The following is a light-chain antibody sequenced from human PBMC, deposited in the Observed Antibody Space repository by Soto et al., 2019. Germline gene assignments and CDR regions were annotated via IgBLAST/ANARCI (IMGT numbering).Light chain of an antibody. V-gene: IGKV3-15*01. CDR1: QRVSSN. CDR3: QQYNNWPRT. J-gene: IGKJ1*01. Sequence: EIVMTQSPATLSVSPGERATLSCRASQRVSSNLAWYQQKPGQAPRLLIYGASTRATGIPARFSGSGSGTEFTLTISSLQSEDFALYYCQQYNNWPRTFGQGTKVDIK. CDR2: GAS.